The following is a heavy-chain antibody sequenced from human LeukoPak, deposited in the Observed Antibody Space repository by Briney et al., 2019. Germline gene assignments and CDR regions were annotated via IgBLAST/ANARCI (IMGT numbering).Heavy chain of an antibody. CDR2: INHSGST. V-gene: IGHV4-34*01. CDR3: ASRLRFLGPWGY. Sequence: SETLSLTCAVYGGSFSGYYWSWIRQPPGKGLEWIGEINHSGSTNYNPSLKSRVTISVDTSKNQFSLKLSSVTAADTAVYYCASRLRFLGPWGYWGQGTLVTVSS. J-gene: IGHJ4*02. CDR1: GGSFSGYY. D-gene: IGHD3-3*01.